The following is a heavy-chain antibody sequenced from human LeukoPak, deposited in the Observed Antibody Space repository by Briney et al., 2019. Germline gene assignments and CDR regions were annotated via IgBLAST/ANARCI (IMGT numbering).Heavy chain of an antibody. J-gene: IGHJ4*02. D-gene: IGHD6-19*01. CDR2: INHSGST. Sequence: SETLSLTCAVYGGSFSGYYWSWIRQPPGKGLEWIGEINHSGSTNYNPSLKSRVTISVDTSKNQFSLKLSSVTAADTAVYYCARGFAEQWLVVARPRFDYWGQGTLVTVSS. V-gene: IGHV4-34*01. CDR3: ARGFAEQWLVVARPRFDY. CDR1: GGSFSGYY.